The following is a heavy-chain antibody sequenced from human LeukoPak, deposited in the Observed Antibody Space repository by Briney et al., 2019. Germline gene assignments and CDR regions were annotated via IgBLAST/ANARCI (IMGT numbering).Heavy chain of an antibody. D-gene: IGHD5-18*01. CDR3: ARVSDTAMVSEMGY. CDR1: GYTFTSYD. V-gene: IGHV1-8*01. Sequence: ASVKASCKASGYTFTSYDINWVRQATGQGLEWMGWMNPNSGNTGYAQKFQGRVTMTRNTSISTAYMELSSLRSEDTAVYYCARVSDTAMVSEMGYWGQGTLVTVSS. J-gene: IGHJ4*02. CDR2: MNPNSGNT.